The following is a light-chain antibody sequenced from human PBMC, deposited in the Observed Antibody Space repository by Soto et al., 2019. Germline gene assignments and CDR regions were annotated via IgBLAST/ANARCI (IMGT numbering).Light chain of an antibody. J-gene: IGLJ2*01. Sequence: QSALTQPPSASGSPGQSVTISCTGTSRDVGGYNYFSWYQQHPGKAPKLMIYEVSKRPSGVPDRFSGSKSGNTASLTVSGLQAEDEADYYCSSYAGSNNFVFGGGTKLAVL. CDR2: EVS. CDR1: SRDVGGYNY. CDR3: SSYAGSNNFV. V-gene: IGLV2-8*01.